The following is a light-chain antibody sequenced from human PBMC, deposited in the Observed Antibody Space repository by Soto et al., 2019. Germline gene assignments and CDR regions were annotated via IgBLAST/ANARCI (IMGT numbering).Light chain of an antibody. CDR3: QQYSSHSPYT. V-gene: IGKV1-5*03. CDR2: KAA. Sequence: DIPMTQSPSTLSASVGDRVTITCRASQSISSWLAWYQQKPETAPKLLIFKAASLQSGVPSRFSGSGSGTEFTLTISSLQPDDFATYYCQQYSSHSPYTFGQVTKLEIK. J-gene: IGKJ2*01. CDR1: QSISSW.